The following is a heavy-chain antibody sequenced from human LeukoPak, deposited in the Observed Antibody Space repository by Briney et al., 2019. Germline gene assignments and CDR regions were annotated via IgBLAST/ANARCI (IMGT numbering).Heavy chain of an antibody. D-gene: IGHD3-3*01. CDR2: IYYSGST. CDR1: GGSISSSSYY. V-gene: IGHV4-39*07. CDR3: ARAGFLEWLVLPYYYYMDV. Sequence: PSETLSLTCTVSGGSISSSSYYWGWIRQPPGKGLEWIGSIYYSGSTYYNPSLKSRVTISVDTSKNQFSLKLSSVTAADTAVYYCARAGFLEWLVLPYYYYMDVWGKGTTVTVSS. J-gene: IGHJ6*03.